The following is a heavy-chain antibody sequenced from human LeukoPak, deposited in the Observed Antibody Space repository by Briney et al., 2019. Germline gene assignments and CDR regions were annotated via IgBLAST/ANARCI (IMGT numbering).Heavy chain of an antibody. CDR1: GFTFNSEW. CDR3: ARGGSMDV. V-gene: IGHV3-7*05. J-gene: IGHJ6*02. CDR2: IRPDGSAT. Sequence: GGSLRLSCVASGFTFNSEWMSWVRQAPGEGLEWVAIIRPDGSATSYVDSVKGRFTISRDNAKNSLSLQMHSLKVEDTGVYYCARGGSMDVWGQGTAVTVSS.